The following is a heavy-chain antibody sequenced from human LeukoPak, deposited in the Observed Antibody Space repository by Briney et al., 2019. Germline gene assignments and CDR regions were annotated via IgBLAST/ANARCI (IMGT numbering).Heavy chain of an antibody. J-gene: IGHJ4*02. CDR1: GFTFSSSA. CDR3: ARSYFDY. Sequence: GGSLRLSCAASGFTFSSSAMSWVRQAPGKGLECVSAISNNGGYTYYADSVQGRFTISRDNAKNSLYLQMNSLRAEDTAVYYCARSYFDYWGQGTLVAVSS. V-gene: IGHV3-23*01. CDR2: ISNNGGYT.